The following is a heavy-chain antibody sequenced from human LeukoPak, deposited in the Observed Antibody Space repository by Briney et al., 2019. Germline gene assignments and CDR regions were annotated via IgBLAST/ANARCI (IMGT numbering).Heavy chain of an antibody. V-gene: IGHV1-2*04. D-gene: IGHD6-13*01. CDR1: GNTFTGYF. J-gene: IGHJ5*02. Sequence: ASVKVSCKASGNTFTGYFMHWVRQAPGQGLEWMGWINPNSGGTNYAQKFQGWVTMTRDTSISTAYMELSRLRSDDTAVYYCARGSAGGIAAAGSWNWFDPWGQGTLVTVSS. CDR2: INPNSGGT. CDR3: ARGSAGGIAAAGSWNWFDP.